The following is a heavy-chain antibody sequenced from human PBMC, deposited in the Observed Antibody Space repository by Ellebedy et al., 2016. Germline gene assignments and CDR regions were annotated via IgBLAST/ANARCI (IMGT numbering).Heavy chain of an antibody. CDR1: GGSISSSSYY. V-gene: IGHV4-39*07. CDR3: AREAAAGIVY. D-gene: IGHD6-13*01. J-gene: IGHJ4*02. Sequence: SETLSLXCTVSGGSISSSSYYWGWIRQPPGKGLEWIGSIYYSGSTYYNPSLKSRVTISVDTSKNQFSLKLSSVTAADTAVYYCAREAAAGIVYWGQGTLVTVSS. CDR2: IYYSGST.